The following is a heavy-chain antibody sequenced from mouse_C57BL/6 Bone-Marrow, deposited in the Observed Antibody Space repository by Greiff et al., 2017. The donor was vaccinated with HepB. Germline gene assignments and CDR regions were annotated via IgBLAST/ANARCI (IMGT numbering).Heavy chain of an antibody. J-gene: IGHJ3*01. Sequence: EVQRVESGPGLVKPSQSLSLTCSVTGYSITSGYYWNWIRQFPGNKLEWMGYISYDGSNNYNPSLKNRISITRDTSKNQFFLKLNSVTTEDTATYYCARGDSNLAWFAYWGQGTLVTVSA. D-gene: IGHD2-5*01. CDR1: GYSITSGYY. CDR2: ISYDGSN. CDR3: ARGDSNLAWFAY. V-gene: IGHV3-6*01.